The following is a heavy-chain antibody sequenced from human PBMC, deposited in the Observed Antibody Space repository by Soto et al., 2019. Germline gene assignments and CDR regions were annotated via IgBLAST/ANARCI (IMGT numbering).Heavy chain of an antibody. J-gene: IGHJ4*02. D-gene: IGHD1-26*01. V-gene: IGHV3-30-3*01. Sequence: GGSLRLSCAASGFTFSSYAMHWVRQAPGKGLEWVAVISYDGSNKYYADSVKGRFTISRDNSKNTLYLQMNSLRAEDTAVYYCARTKWEGGYFDYWGQGTLVTVSS. CDR3: ARTKWEGGYFDY. CDR1: GFTFSSYA. CDR2: ISYDGSNK.